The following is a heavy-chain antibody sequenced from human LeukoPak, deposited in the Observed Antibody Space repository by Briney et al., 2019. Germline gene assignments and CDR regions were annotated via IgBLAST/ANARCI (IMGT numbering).Heavy chain of an antibody. J-gene: IGHJ4*02. CDR1: GFTFSSYG. CDR3: AKDSNGYSYVESLDY. D-gene: IGHD5-18*01. CDR2: IRYDGSNK. Sequence: GGSLRLSCAASGFTFSSYGMHWVRQAPGKGLEWVAFIRYDGSNKYYADSVKGRFTISRDNSKNTLYLQMNSLRAEDTAVYYCAKDSNGYSYVESLDYWGQGTLVTVSS. V-gene: IGHV3-30*02.